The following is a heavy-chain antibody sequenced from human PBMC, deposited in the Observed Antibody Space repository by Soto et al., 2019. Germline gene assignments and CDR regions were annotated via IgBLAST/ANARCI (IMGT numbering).Heavy chain of an antibody. Sequence: QVQLQESGPGLVKPSQTLSLTCTVSGGSISSGGYYWSWIRQHPGKGLEWIGYIYYSGSTYYNPSLKIRVTISVDTSKNQFSLKLSSVTAADPAVYYCANSDYGDYAGWFDPWGQGTLVTVSS. CDR2: IYYSGST. CDR1: GGSISSGGYY. J-gene: IGHJ5*02. CDR3: ANSDYGDYAGWFDP. V-gene: IGHV4-31*03. D-gene: IGHD4-17*01.